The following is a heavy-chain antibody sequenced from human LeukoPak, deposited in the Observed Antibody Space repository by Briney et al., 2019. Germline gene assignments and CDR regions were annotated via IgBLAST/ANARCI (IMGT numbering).Heavy chain of an antibody. V-gene: IGHV3-30*02. CDR1: GFTFSSYG. D-gene: IGHD5-12*01. Sequence: PGGSLRLSCAASGFTFSSYGMHWVRQAPGKGLEWVAFIRYDGSNKYYADSVKGRFTISRDNSKNTLYLQMNSLRAEDTAVYYCAKDLDVSGYDIAEYFQHWGQGTLVTVSS. J-gene: IGHJ1*01. CDR3: AKDLDVSGYDIAEYFQH. CDR2: IRYDGSNK.